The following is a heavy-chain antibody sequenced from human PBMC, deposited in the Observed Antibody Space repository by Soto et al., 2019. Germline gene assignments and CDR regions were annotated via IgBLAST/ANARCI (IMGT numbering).Heavy chain of an antibody. D-gene: IGHD2-2*01. CDR1: GFTFSSYA. CDR3: AKFLSMPRKKDGRETRGGMDV. Sequence: PGGSLRLSCAASGFTFSSYAMSWVRQAPGKGLEWVSAISGSGGSTYYADSVKGRFTISRDNSKNTLYLQMNSLRAEDTAVYYCAKFLSMPRKKDGRETRGGMDVWGQGTTVTVSS. CDR2: ISGSGGST. J-gene: IGHJ6*02. V-gene: IGHV3-23*01.